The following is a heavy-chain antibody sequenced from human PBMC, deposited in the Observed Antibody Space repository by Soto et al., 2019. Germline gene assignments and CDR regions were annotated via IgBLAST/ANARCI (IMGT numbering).Heavy chain of an antibody. Sequence: EVQLVESGGGLIQPGGSLRLSCAASGFTVKNYQMNWVRQAPGKGLEWVSVIYSGGVTYYPDSVKGRFTTIRDTSKNTVYLQMSSLRADDTAMYYCARDPSTTGYYGLDVWGQGTTVTVSS. CDR1: GFTVKNYQ. CDR3: ARDPSTTGYYGLDV. V-gene: IGHV3-53*01. CDR2: IYSGGVT. J-gene: IGHJ6*02.